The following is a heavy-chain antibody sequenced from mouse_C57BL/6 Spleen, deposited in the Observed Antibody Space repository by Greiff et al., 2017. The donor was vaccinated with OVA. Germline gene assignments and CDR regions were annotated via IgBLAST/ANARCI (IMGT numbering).Heavy chain of an antibody. V-gene: IGHV1-5*01. Sequence: EVQLQQSGTVLARPGASVKMSCKTSGYTFTSYWMHWVKQRPGQGLEWIGAIYPGNSDTSYNQKFKGKAKLTAVTSASTADMELSSLTNDDSAVYYCTRSRYGNYLYYFDYWGQGTTLTVSS. CDR3: TRSRYGNYLYYFDY. CDR1: GYTFTSYW. D-gene: IGHD2-10*02. J-gene: IGHJ2*01. CDR2: IYPGNSDT.